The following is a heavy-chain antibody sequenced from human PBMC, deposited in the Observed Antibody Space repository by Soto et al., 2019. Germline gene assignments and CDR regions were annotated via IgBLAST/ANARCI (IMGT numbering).Heavy chain of an antibody. CDR1: GYTFTGYY. CDR2: INPNSGGT. V-gene: IGHV1-2*04. J-gene: IGHJ4*02. Sequence: ASVKVSCKASGYTFTGYYMHLVRQAPGQGLEWMGWINPNSGGTNYAQKFQGWVTMTRDTSISTAYMELSRLRSDDTAVYYCARGPGVDSFHYFDYWGQGTLVTVSS. CDR3: ARGPGVDSFHYFDY. D-gene: IGHD2-21*01.